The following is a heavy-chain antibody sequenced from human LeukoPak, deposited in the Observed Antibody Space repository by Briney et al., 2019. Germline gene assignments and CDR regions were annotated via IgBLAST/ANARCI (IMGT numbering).Heavy chain of an antibody. CDR2: IRHDETNQ. J-gene: IGHJ4*02. CDR1: GFTLRSFA. Sequence: GKSLRLSCVVSGFTLRSFAIHWVRQAPGKGLEWVALIRHDETNQYYADSVQGRFTISRDNSKNTLYLQMNSLRAEDTAVYYCARAFNWYSGSYQATMAYWGQGTLVTVSS. D-gene: IGHD1-26*01. CDR3: ARAFNWYSGSYQATMAY. V-gene: IGHV3-30*02.